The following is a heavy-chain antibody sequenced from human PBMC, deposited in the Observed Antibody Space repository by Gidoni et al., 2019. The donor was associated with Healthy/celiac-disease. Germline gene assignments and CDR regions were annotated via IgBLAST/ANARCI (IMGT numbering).Heavy chain of an antibody. J-gene: IGHJ6*02. CDR2: IYYSGST. V-gene: IGHV4-30-4*01. CDR3: ARASLGFRYGMDV. D-gene: IGHD3-16*01. Sequence: PGLVKPSQTLSLTCTVSGGPISSGDYYWSWIRQPPGKGLEWIGYIYYSGSTYYNPSLKSRVTISVDTSKNQFSLKLSSVTAADTAVYYCARASLGFRYGMDVWGQGTTVTVSS. CDR1: GGPISSGDYY.